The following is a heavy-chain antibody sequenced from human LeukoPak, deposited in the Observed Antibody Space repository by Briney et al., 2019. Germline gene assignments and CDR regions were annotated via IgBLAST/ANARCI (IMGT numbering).Heavy chain of an antibody. CDR2: ISGDGGST. J-gene: IGHJ6*03. D-gene: IGHD4-17*01. CDR3: AKDILSDYGHYYYYMDV. V-gene: IGHV3-43*02. CDR1: GFTFDDYA. Sequence: GGSLRLSCAASGFTFDDYAMHWVRQVPGKGLEWVSLISGDGGSTYYADSVKGRFTISRDNSKNSLYLQMNSLRTEDTALYYCAKDILSDYGHYYYYMDVWGKGTTVTVSS.